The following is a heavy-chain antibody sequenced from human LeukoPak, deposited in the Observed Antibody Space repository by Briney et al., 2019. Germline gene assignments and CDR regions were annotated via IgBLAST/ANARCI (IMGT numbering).Heavy chain of an antibody. Sequence: PSETLSLTCTVSGGSISSYYWSWIRQPAGKGLEWIGRIYTSGSTDYNPSLKSRVTMSVDTSKNQFFLKLSSVTAADTAVYYCARDRGFLERPAVRGYFDYWGQGTLVTVSS. V-gene: IGHV4-4*07. D-gene: IGHD3-3*01. CDR3: ARDRGFLERPAVRGYFDY. CDR2: IYTSGST. CDR1: GGSISSYY. J-gene: IGHJ4*02.